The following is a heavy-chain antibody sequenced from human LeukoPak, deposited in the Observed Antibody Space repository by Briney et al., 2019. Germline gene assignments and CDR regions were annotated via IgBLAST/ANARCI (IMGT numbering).Heavy chain of an antibody. Sequence: TGGSLRLSCAASGFTFDDYAMHWVRQAPGKGLEWVSGISWNSGSIGYADSVKGRFTISRDNAKNSLYLQMNSLRAEDTAVYYCARGSPYYDILTGYLHYWGQGTLVTVSS. V-gene: IGHV3-9*01. CDR3: ARGSPYYDILTGYLHY. CDR2: ISWNSGSI. D-gene: IGHD3-9*01. J-gene: IGHJ4*02. CDR1: GFTFDDYA.